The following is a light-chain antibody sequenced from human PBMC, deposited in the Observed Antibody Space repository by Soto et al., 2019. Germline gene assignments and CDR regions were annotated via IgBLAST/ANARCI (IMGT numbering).Light chain of an antibody. CDR1: PGISNF. Sequence: DIQMTRSPSSLSASVGDRVAISCRASPGISNFLAWYQQKPGKVPKLLIYAASTLQSGVPSRFSGSGSGTDFTLTISSLQPEDVATYYCQKYNRAPWTFGQGTKVEIK. J-gene: IGKJ1*01. V-gene: IGKV1-27*01. CDR2: AAS. CDR3: QKYNRAPWT.